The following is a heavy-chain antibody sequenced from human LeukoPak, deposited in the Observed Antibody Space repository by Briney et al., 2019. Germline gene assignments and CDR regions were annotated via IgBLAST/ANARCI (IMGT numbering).Heavy chain of an antibody. CDR2: ISYDGSNK. CDR1: GFTFSSYG. Sequence: GGSLRLSCAASGFTFSSYGMHWVRQAPGKGLEWVAVISYDGSNKYYADSVKGRFTISRDNSKNTLYLQMNSLRVEDTAVYYCAKDEYYYDSSGYSEYFQHWGQGTLVTVSS. D-gene: IGHD3-22*01. CDR3: AKDEYYYDSSGYSEYFQH. V-gene: IGHV3-30*18. J-gene: IGHJ1*01.